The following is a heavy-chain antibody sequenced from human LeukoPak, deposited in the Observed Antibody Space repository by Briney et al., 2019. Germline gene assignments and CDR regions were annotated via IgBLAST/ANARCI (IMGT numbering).Heavy chain of an antibody. CDR1: GYSFTTYW. CDR2: IYPDDSDT. J-gene: IGHJ6*02. CDR3: ARGSGSYGDSYYYGMDV. Sequence: GESLKISCKGSGYSFTTYWIAWVRQMPGKGLEWMGIIYPDDSDTGYSPSFQGQVTLSADKSISTAYLQWSSLKASDTAMFYCARGSGSYGDSYYYGMDVWGQGTTVTVSS. D-gene: IGHD1-26*01. V-gene: IGHV5-51*01.